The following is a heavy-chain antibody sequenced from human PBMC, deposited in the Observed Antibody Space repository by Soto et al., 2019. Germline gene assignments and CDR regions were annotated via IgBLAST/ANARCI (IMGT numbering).Heavy chain of an antibody. V-gene: IGHV4-31*02. D-gene: IGHD2-21*02. CDR2: MYYSGST. Sequence: WTWIRHHPGKGLEWIGYMYYSGSTYYNPSLKSRLTISADTSKNQFSLKLTSVTAADTAVCYCATLCRGGDCLWYFGLWGRSTLVTVSS. J-gene: IGHJ2*01. CDR3: ATLCRGGDCLWYFGL.